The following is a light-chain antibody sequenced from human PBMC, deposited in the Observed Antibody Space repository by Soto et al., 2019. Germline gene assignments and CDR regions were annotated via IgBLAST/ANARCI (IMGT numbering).Light chain of an antibody. CDR3: HLQSTRSFS. Sequence: EMTKSPDSLSVSPGDRLTLSCRASQTIYHHLAWYRHKPGQAPRRLIAGASTGATGVPVRIRGSGSGTEFTLTINPLLSEDSAIYYCHLQSTRSFSFGGGTKVDI. V-gene: IGKV3-15*01. J-gene: IGKJ4*01. CDR1: QTIYHH. CDR2: GAS.